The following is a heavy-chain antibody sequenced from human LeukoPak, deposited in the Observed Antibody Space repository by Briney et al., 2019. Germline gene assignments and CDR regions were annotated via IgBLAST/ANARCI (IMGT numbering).Heavy chain of an antibody. J-gene: IGHJ5*02. D-gene: IGHD5-24*01. CDR1: GFTFSHYG. CDR3: GKEIDGHNSRWFDP. V-gene: IGHV3-30*02. CDR2: IQNDASTK. Sequence: EGSLRLSCAASGFTFSHYGMHWVRQAPGKGLEWVAVIQNDASTKNYVDSVKGRFTISRDNSKNTLYLQMNSLRAEDTAVYYWGKEIDGHNSRWFDPWGQGTLVTVSS.